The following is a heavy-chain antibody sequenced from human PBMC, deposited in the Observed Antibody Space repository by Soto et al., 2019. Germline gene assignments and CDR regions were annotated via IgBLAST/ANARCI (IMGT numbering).Heavy chain of an antibody. CDR1: GGSISSGDYY. Sequence: SETLSLTCTVSGGSISSGDYYWSWIRQPPGKGLEWIGYIYYSGSTYYNPSLKSRVTISVDTSKNQFSLKLSSVTAADTAVYYCARACLSYYYGMAVWGQGTRVTVSS. V-gene: IGHV4-30-4*01. J-gene: IGHJ6*02. CDR2: IYYSGST. CDR3: ARACLSYYYGMAV.